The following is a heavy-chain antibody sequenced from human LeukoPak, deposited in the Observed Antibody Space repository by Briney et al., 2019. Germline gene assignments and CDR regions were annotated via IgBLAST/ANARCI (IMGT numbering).Heavy chain of an antibody. V-gene: IGHV3-21*01. J-gene: IGHJ4*02. Sequence: KAGGSLRLSCAASGFTFSAYNMKWVRRTPGKGLEWVSSITTSSSYVFYADSVRGRFTISRDNAENSLYLQMHSLRDEDTAVYYCAKGVYGDPDSYFDYWGQGALVTASS. CDR2: ITTSSSYV. D-gene: IGHD4-17*01. CDR3: AKGVYGDPDSYFDY. CDR1: GFTFSAYN.